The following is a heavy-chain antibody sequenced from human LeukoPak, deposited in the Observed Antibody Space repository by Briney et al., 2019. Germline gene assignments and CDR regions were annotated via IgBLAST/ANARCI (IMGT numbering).Heavy chain of an antibody. J-gene: IGHJ5*02. CDR1: GYTFTGYF. V-gene: IGHV1-2*06. D-gene: IGHD3-3*01. Sequence: ASVKVSCKASGYTFTGYFMHWVRQAPGQGLEWMGRINPNSGDTNYVQNFQGRVTMTRDTSISTAYMELSRLRSEDTAVYYCARGPDYDSSWFDPWGQGTLVTVSS. CDR2: INPNSGDT. CDR3: ARGPDYDSSWFDP.